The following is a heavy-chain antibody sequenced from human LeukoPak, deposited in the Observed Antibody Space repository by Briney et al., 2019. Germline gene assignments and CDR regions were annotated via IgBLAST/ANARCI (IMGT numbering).Heavy chain of an antibody. V-gene: IGHV4-59*01. CDR1: GGSISSYY. J-gene: IGHJ4*02. CDR2: MYYSGSI. CDR3: ARDRATVGATAGIFGY. Sequence: SETLSLTCTVSGGSISSYYWSWIRQPAGKGLEWIGYMYYSGSINYNPSLKSRVTISIDTSKKQFSLKLSSVTAADTAVYYCARDRATVGATAGIFGYWGQGTLVTVSS. D-gene: IGHD1-26*01.